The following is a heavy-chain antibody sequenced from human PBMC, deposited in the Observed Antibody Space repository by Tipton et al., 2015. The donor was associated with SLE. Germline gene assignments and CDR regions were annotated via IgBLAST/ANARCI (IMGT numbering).Heavy chain of an antibody. D-gene: IGHD6-13*01. CDR3: ARHQQQLHDFDY. J-gene: IGHJ4*02. V-gene: IGHV4-39*07. CDR1: GGFIGSSSYY. CDR2: VSYLGST. Sequence: TLSLTCSVSGGFIGSSSYYWGWIRQPPGKGLEWIGSVSYLGSTSYNATLESRVTISIDTSKKHFSLKLSSVTAADTAVYYCARHQQQLHDFDYWGQGTLVTVSS.